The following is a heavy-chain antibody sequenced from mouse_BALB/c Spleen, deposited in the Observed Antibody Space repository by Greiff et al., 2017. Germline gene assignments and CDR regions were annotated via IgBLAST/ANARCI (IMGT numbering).Heavy chain of an antibody. V-gene: IGHV1-54*01. J-gene: IGHJ4*01. CDR3: ARCGDAMDY. Sequence: VKLMESGAELVRPGTSVKVSCKASGYAFTNYLIEWVKQRPGQGLEWIGVINPGSGGTNYNEKFKGKATLTADKSSSTAYMQLSSLTSDDSAVYFCARCGDAMDYWGQGTSVTVSS. CDR1: GYAFTNYL. CDR2: INPGSGGT.